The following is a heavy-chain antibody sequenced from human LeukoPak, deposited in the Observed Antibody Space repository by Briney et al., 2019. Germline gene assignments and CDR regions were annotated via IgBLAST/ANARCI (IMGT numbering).Heavy chain of an antibody. CDR1: EFTFSSYA. V-gene: IGHV3-30-3*01. D-gene: IGHD6-13*01. CDR3: ARDPLSSSQWGYFDY. Sequence: GRSLRLSCAASEFTFSSYAMHWVRQAPGKGLEWVAVISYDGSNKYYADSVKGRFTISRDNSKNTLYMQMNSLRAEDTAVYFCARDPLSSSQWGYFDYWGQGTLVTVSS. J-gene: IGHJ4*02. CDR2: ISYDGSNK.